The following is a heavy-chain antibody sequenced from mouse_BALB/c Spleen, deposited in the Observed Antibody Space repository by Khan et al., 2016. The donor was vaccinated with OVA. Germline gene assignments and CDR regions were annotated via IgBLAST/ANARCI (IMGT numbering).Heavy chain of an antibody. Sequence: EVQLQQSGPELMKPGASVKISCKASGYSFTSYYIHWIMQSHGTSLEWIGYIDPFSGGITYNQKFKGKATLTVDKSSSTAYIYFSNLTSEDSAVYYCTSHGYVAWFTYWGQGTLVTVSA. D-gene: IGHD2-2*01. CDR2: IDPFSGGI. CDR1: GYSFTSYY. CDR3: TSHGYVAWFTY. V-gene: IGHV1-31*01. J-gene: IGHJ3*01.